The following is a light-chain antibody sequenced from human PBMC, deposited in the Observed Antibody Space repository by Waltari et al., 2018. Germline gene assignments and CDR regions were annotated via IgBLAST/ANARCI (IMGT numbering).Light chain of an antibody. CDR1: KLGDKY. V-gene: IGLV3-1*01. CDR3: QAWDSSTAHVV. CDR2: QDS. J-gene: IGLJ2*01. Sequence: SYELTQPPSVSVSPGQTASITCSGDKLGDKYACWYQQKPGQSPVLVIYQDSERPSGIPERFSGSKSGNTATLTVSVTQAMDEADYYCQAWDSSTAHVVFGGGTKLTVL.